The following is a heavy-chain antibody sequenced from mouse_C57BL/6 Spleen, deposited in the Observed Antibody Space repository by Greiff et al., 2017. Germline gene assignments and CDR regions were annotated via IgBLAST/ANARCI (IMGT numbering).Heavy chain of an antibody. CDR1: GFSLSTSGMG. CDR2: IYWDDDK. CDR3: ARRGTQDYDYDDYAMDY. Sequence: QVTLKESGPGILQSSQTLSLTCSFSGFSLSTSGMGVSWIRQPSGKGLEWLAHIYWDDDKRYNPSLKSRLTISKDTSRNQVFLKITSVDTADTATYYCARRGTQDYDYDDYAMDYWGQGTSVTVSS. J-gene: IGHJ4*01. D-gene: IGHD2-4*01. V-gene: IGHV8-12*01.